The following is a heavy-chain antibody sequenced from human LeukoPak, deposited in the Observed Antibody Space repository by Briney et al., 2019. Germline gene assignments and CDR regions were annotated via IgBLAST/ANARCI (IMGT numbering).Heavy chain of an antibody. CDR2: ITSSSSFT. CDR1: GFFFSDYY. D-gene: IGHD4-23*01. CDR3: ARGHGGNVDY. J-gene: IGHJ4*02. V-gene: IGHV3-11*05. Sequence: PAGSLRLSCAASGFFFSDYYMTWIRQAPGKGLEWISYITSSSSFTNYADSVKGRFTISRDNAKNSLYLQMNSLRDEDTAVYYCARGHGGNVDYWGQGTPVTVSS.